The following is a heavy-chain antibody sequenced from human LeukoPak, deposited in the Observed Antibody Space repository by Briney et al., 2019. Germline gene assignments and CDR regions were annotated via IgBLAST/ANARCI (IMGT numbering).Heavy chain of an antibody. J-gene: IGHJ4*02. Sequence: SVKVSCKASGGTFSSYTISWVRQAPGQGLEWMGRIIPILGMANYAQKFQGRVTITADKSTSTAYMELSSLRSEDTAVYYCAGQDGYNVDYWGQGTLVTVSS. CDR2: IIPILGMA. CDR3: AGQDGYNVDY. D-gene: IGHD5-24*01. CDR1: GGTFSSYT. V-gene: IGHV1-69*02.